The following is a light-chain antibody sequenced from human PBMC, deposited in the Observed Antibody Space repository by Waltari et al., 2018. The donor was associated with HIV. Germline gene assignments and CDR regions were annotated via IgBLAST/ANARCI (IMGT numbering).Light chain of an antibody. Sequence: QSALTQPASVSGSPGQSITISCSGTSRDVGSYRLVSWYQQHPGQAPKLMIYEGTKRPSGVASRFSGSKSGNAASLTISGLQAEDDGDYYCCSFAGGGTYDVFGNGTKVTVL. V-gene: IGLV2-23*01. CDR1: SRDVGSYRL. J-gene: IGLJ1*01. CDR3: CSFAGGGTYDV. CDR2: EGT.